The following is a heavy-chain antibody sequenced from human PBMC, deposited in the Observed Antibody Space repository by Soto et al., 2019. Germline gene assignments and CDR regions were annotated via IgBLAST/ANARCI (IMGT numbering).Heavy chain of an antibody. CDR3: ARGGYYDSSGSRNYHYYGRDA. Sequence: QVQLVQSGTEVKKPGASVKVSCKASGYTFTSYGISWVRQAPGQGLEWMGWISPYDDNTNYAQNLQGRVTMTTDTSTRTAYMELRSLRSDDTAVYYCARGGYYDSSGSRNYHYYGRDAWGHGTTVTVS. CDR2: ISPYDDNT. V-gene: IGHV1-18*01. D-gene: IGHD3-22*01. J-gene: IGHJ6*02. CDR1: GYTFTSYG.